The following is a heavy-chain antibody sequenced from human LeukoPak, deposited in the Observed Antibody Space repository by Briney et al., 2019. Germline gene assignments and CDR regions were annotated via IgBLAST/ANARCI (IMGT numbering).Heavy chain of an antibody. J-gene: IGHJ5*02. V-gene: IGHV4-39*07. CDR3: AKGAGGFSYYNWFDP. CDR1: GGSISSSPYY. Sequence: SSETLSLTCTVSGGSISSSPYYWGWIRQPPGKGLEWIGSIYYSGATHYSPSLESRVTISVDTSKNQFSLKLASVTAADTAIYYCAKGAGGFSYYNWFDPWGQGTLVTVSS. CDR2: IYYSGAT. D-gene: IGHD5-18*01.